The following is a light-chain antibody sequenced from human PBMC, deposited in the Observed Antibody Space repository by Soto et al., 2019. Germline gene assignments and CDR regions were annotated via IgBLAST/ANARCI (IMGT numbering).Light chain of an antibody. J-gene: IGKJ4*01. CDR1: QGIGND. Sequence: AIQMTQSPSSLSAFVGDRVTITCRASQGIGNDLGWYQQKPGKAPNVLIYAASSLQSGVPSRFSGSGSGTDFTLTISSLQPEDFATYYCLQYYDFPITFGGGTKVDIK. CDR3: LQYYDFPIT. CDR2: AAS. V-gene: IGKV1-6*01.